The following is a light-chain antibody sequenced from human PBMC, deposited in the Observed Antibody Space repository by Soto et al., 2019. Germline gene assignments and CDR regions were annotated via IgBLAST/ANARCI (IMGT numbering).Light chain of an antibody. CDR1: QDIYKN. V-gene: IGKV1-33*01. CDR3: QQYDHPPYT. Sequence: DIQMTQSPSSLSAPAGDRVTVTCQASQDIYKNLNWYQQKPGKAPKLLIYDASNMARGVPARFSGSGSGTDFTLTVDSLQPEDIATYYCQQYDHPPYTFGQGTKLEIK. J-gene: IGKJ2*01. CDR2: DAS.